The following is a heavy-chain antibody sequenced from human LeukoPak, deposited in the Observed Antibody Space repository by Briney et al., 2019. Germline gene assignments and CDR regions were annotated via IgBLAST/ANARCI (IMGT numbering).Heavy chain of an antibody. CDR2: IYTSGST. CDR3: ARVGIAVAGQPKDYYYYGMDV. J-gene: IGHJ6*02. CDR1: GGSISSYY. Sequence: SETLSLTCTVSGGSISSYYWSWIRQPAGKRLEWSGRIYTSGSTNYNPSLKSRVTMSVDTSKNQFSLKLSSVTAADTAVYYCARVGIAVAGQPKDYYYYGMDVWGQGTTVTVSS. D-gene: IGHD6-19*01. V-gene: IGHV4-4*07.